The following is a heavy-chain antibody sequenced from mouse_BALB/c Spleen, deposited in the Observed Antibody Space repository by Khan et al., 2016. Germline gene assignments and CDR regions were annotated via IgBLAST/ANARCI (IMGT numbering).Heavy chain of an antibody. CDR3: AKNGNYWYFDV. Sequence: VQLKESGPGLVQPSQSLSITCTVSGFSLTSYGVHWVRQSPGKGLEWLGVIWRGGSTDYNAAFMSRLSITKDNSKSPVFFKMNGLQADDSARYYCAKNGNYWYFDVWGAGTTVTVSS. J-gene: IGHJ1*01. V-gene: IGHV2-5*01. CDR1: GFSLTSYG. CDR2: IWRGGST. D-gene: IGHD2-1*01.